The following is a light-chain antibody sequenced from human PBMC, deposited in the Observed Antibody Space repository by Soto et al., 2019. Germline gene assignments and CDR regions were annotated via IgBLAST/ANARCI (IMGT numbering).Light chain of an antibody. J-gene: IGLJ2*01. CDR2: DVS. CDR1: SSDVGSYKY. V-gene: IGLV2-14*01. CDR3: SSYTSSTTHVV. Sequence: QSALTQPASVSGSPGQSITISCTGTSSDVGSYKYVSWYQQHPGKAPKLMIYDVSNRPSGVSNRFSGSKSGNTASLTISGLQAEDEADYYCSSYTSSTTHVVFGGGTQLTVL.